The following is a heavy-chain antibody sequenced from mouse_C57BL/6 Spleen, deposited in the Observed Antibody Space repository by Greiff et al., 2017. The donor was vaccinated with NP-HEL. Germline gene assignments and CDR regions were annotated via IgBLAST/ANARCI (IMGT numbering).Heavy chain of an antibody. Sequence: VQLQQPGPELVRPGSSVKLSCKASGYTFTSYWMHWVKQRPIQGLEWIGNIYPSDSETHYNQKFKDKATLTVDKSSSTAYMQLSSLTSEDSAVYYCARPAGTVFDYWGQGTTLTVSS. CDR3: ARPAGTVFDY. V-gene: IGHV1-52*01. D-gene: IGHD4-1*01. J-gene: IGHJ2*01. CDR1: GYTFTSYW. CDR2: IYPSDSET.